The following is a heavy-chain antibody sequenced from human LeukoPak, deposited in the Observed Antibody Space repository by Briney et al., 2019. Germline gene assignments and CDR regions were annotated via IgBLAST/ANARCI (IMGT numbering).Heavy chain of an antibody. D-gene: IGHD4-17*01. V-gene: IGHV3-53*05. CDR3: ARDLPGDYTAY. Sequence: PGESLTLSCAASGFTISSNYKSWCRQPPAQGLVGGSVIYSGSSRNYSDSANGRFTISRDNSNNTLYLQMASLRSDDPAVYYCARDLPGDYTAYWGEGTLVTVSS. CDR1: GFTISSNY. CDR2: IYSGSSR. J-gene: IGHJ4*02.